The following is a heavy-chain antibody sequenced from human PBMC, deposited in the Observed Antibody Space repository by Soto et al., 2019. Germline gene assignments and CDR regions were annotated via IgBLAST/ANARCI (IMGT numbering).Heavy chain of an antibody. Sequence: QVQLVQSGTEVKKPGASVKISCKASGYTFTGYYIYWVRQAPGQGLEFMGAINSGGGTANYAQKFQGRVTITADKSTSTAYMELSSLRSEDTAVYYCSCAFLEWLLPSAYWGQGTLVTVSS. CDR3: SCAFLEWLLPSAY. V-gene: IGHV1-46*01. CDR1: GYTFTGYY. J-gene: IGHJ4*02. CDR2: INSGGGTA. D-gene: IGHD3-3*01.